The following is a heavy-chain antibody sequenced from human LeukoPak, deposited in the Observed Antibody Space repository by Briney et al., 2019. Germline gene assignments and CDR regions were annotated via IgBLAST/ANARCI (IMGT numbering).Heavy chain of an antibody. CDR1: GGSISSYY. J-gene: IGHJ4*02. CDR3: ARDSHYYDSSGYSIVFDY. D-gene: IGHD3-22*01. V-gene: IGHV4-59*01. Sequence: PSETLSLTCTVSGGSISSYYWSWIRQPPGKGLEWIGYIYYSGSTNYNPSLKSRVTISVDTSKNQFSLKLSSVTAADTAVYYCARDSHYYDSSGYSIVFDYWGQGALVTVSS. CDR2: IYYSGST.